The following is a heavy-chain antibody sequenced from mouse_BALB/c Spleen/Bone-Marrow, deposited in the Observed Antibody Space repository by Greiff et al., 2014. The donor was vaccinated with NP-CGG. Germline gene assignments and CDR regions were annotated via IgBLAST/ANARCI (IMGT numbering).Heavy chain of an antibody. CDR3: ARGGNYVWFAY. D-gene: IGHD2-1*01. Sequence: VQLQQSGAELARPGASVKMSCKASGYTFTRYTMHWVKQRPGQGLEWIGYINPSSGYTNYNKKSKDKATLTADKSSSTACMQLSSLTTEDSAVHYCARGGNYVWFAYWGQGSLVTVSA. CDR1: GYTFTRYT. V-gene: IGHV1-4*01. J-gene: IGHJ3*01. CDR2: INPSSGYT.